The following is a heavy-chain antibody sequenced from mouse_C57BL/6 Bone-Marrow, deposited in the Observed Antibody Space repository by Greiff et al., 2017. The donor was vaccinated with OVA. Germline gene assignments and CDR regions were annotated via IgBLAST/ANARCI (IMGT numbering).Heavy chain of an antibody. CDR3: TRWPHIDY. D-gene: IGHD6-1*01. J-gene: IGHJ2*01. V-gene: IGHV1-15*01. CDR2: IDPETGGT. Sequence: VQLQQSGAELVRPGASVTLSCKASGYTFTDYVMHWVKQTPVHGLEWIGAIDPETGGTAYNQKFKGKAILTADKSSSTAYMELRSLTSEDAAVYYCTRWPHIDYWGQGTTLTVSS. CDR1: GYTFTDYV.